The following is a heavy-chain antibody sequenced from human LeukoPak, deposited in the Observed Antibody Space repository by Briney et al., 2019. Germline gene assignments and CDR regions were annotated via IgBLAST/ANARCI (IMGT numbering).Heavy chain of an antibody. J-gene: IGHJ4*02. CDR2: IKQDGSEK. V-gene: IGHV3-7*01. D-gene: IGHD1-26*01. CDR1: GFTFSSYS. Sequence: GGSLRLSCAASGFTFSSYSMNWVRQAPGKGLEWVANIKQDGSEKYYVDSVKGRFTISRDNAKNSLYLQMNSLRAEDTAVYYCAREPAPWELLYYFDYWGQGTLVTVSS. CDR3: AREPAPWELLYYFDY.